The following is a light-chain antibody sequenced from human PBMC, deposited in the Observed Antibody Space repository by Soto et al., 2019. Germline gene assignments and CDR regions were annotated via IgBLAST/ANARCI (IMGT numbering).Light chain of an antibody. CDR1: QSVSSY. Sequence: EIVLTQSPATLSLSPGERATLSCRTSQSVSSYLAWYQQKPGQAPRLLIYDASNRAPGIPAKFSGSGSGTDFSLTISTLESEGFAAYYWQHRSNWPRTFGQGTKVEIK. CDR2: DAS. J-gene: IGKJ1*01. V-gene: IGKV3-11*01. CDR3: QHRSNWPRT.